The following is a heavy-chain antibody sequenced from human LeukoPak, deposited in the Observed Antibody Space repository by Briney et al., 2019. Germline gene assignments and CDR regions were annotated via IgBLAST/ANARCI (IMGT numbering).Heavy chain of an antibody. J-gene: IGHJ4*02. D-gene: IGHD3-3*01. CDR1: HDSLRSAHYY. V-gene: IGHV4-39*01. CDR2: SYHNRSS. CDR3: ARQYWTYMSGWQTPSTPFEH. Sequence: SEALPLTCIVFHDSLRSAHYYTGWIRKPPGEGLERLAPSYHNRSSFYHPTLKRRVTSSENTDKNTFSLKLSSVTAADTAIYYCARQYWTYMSGWQTPSTPFEHWGQGNPVTVSS.